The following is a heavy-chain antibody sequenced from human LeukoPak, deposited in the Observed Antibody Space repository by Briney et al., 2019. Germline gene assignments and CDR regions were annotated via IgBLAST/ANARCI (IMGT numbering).Heavy chain of an antibody. CDR1: GFTFSSYS. D-gene: IGHD6-19*01. CDR2: ISSSSSNM. V-gene: IGHV3-48*02. Sequence: PGGSLRLSCAASGFTFSSYSMNWVRQAPGKGLEWLSYISSSSSNMYYADSVKGRFTISRDIAENSLYLQMSSLGDDDTAVYYCASLSSSDWYGDYWGQGTLVTVSS. J-gene: IGHJ4*02. CDR3: ASLSSSDWYGDY.